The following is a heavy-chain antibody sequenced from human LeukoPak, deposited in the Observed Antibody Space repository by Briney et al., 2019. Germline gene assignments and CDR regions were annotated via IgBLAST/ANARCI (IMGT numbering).Heavy chain of an antibody. CDR1: GFSFSSYW. Sequence: PGGSLRLSCAASGFSFSSYWMHWVRQAPGKGLVWVAHIHSDEITTAYADSVKGRFTISRDNTRNMLYLQMNSLRVEDTAVHYCAKSGLDFDWGQGTLVTVSS. CDR2: IHSDEITT. CDR3: AKSGLDFD. D-gene: IGHD2-2*03. V-gene: IGHV3-74*01. J-gene: IGHJ4*02.